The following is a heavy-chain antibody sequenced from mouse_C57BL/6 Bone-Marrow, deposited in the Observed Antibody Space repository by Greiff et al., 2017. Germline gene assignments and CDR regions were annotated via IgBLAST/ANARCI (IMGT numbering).Heavy chain of an antibody. D-gene: IGHD1-1*01. CDR2: IYPRDGST. CDR1: GYTFTSYD. V-gene: IGHV1-85*01. Sequence: QVQLQQSGPELVKPGASVKLSCKASGYTFTSYDINWVKQRPGQGLEWIGWIYPRDGSTKYNEKFKGQATLTVDTSSSTAYMELHSLTSEDSAVYFCARRGYYYGSSYAMDYWGQGTSVTVSS. CDR3: ARRGYYYGSSYAMDY. J-gene: IGHJ4*01.